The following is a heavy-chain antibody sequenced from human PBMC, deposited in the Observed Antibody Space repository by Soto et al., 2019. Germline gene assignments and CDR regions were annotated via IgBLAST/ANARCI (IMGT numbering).Heavy chain of an antibody. V-gene: IGHV1-69*06. Sequence: GASVKVSCKASGGTFRSYGINWVRQAPGQGLEWMGGTVPSYGTANYAQKFQGRLTITADTSTSTAYMELSSLRYEDTAVYYCARSVDVGALYSGMDVWGQGTTVTVYS. CDR1: GGTFRSYG. D-gene: IGHD1-26*01. CDR2: TVPSYGTA. J-gene: IGHJ6*02. CDR3: ARSVDVGALYSGMDV.